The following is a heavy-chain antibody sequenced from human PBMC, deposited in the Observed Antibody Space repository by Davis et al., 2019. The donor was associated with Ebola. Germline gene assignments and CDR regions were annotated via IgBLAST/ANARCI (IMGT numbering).Heavy chain of an antibody. V-gene: IGHV4-59*08. CDR1: GGSISSYY. J-gene: IGHJ3*02. CDR2: IYYSGST. CDR3: ARHDLDAFDI. Sequence: MPSETLSLTCTVSGGSISSYYWSWIRQPPGKGLEWIGYIYYSGSTNYNPSLKSRVTISVDMSKNQFSLRLSSVTAADTAVFYCARHDLDAFDIWGQGTMVTVSS.